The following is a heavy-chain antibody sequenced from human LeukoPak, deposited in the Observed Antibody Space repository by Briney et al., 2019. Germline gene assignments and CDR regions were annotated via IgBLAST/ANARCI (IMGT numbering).Heavy chain of an antibody. Sequence: SVKVSCKASGGTFSSYANSWVRQAPGQGLEWMGGIIPIFGTANYAQKFQGRVTITTDESTSTAYMELSSLRSEDTAVYYCARERDYYGSGSYYNPRWFDYWGQGTLVTVSS. CDR3: ARERDYYGSGSYYNPRWFDY. D-gene: IGHD3-10*01. CDR2: IIPIFGTA. CDR1: GGTFSSYA. V-gene: IGHV1-69*05. J-gene: IGHJ4*02.